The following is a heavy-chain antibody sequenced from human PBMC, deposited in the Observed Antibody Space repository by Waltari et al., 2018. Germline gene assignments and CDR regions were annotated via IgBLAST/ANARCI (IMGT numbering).Heavy chain of an antibody. D-gene: IGHD2-15*01. J-gene: IGHJ4*02. CDR3: ARQIVVVAATPGYFDS. V-gene: IGHV4-61*01. Sequence: QVQLQESGPGLVKPSETLSLTCTVSGDSVSSCIYYWSWIRQPPGKGLEWIGNIYYSGSTNYNPSFNSRVTISVDTSKNQFSLNLTSVTATDTAVYYCARQIVVVAATPGYFDSWGQGTLVAVSS. CDR1: GDSVSSCIYY. CDR2: IYYSGST.